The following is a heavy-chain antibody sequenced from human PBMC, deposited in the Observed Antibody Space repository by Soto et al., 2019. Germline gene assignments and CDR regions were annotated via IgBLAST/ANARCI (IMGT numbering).Heavy chain of an antibody. Sequence: GASVKVSCKVSGYTLTELSMHWVRQAPGKGLEWMGGFDPEGGETIYAQKFQGRVTMTEDTSTDTAYMELSSLRSEDTAVYYCATDLRYSSSCTNTYYFDYRGQGTLVTVSS. CDR3: ATDLRYSSSCTNTYYFDY. D-gene: IGHD6-13*01. V-gene: IGHV1-24*01. J-gene: IGHJ4*02. CDR1: GYTLTELS. CDR2: FDPEGGET.